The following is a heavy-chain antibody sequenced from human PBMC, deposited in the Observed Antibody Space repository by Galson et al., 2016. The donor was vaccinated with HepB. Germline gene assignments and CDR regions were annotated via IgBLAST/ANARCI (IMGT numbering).Heavy chain of an antibody. J-gene: IGHJ6*03. D-gene: IGHD6-13*01. V-gene: IGHV2-70*04. CDR2: IDWDDDK. CDR3: ARTYGIATGGYYQYYMDV. Sequence: PALVKPTQTLTLTCTVSGFSLTTSAMRVSWIRQPPGKALEWLARIDWDDDKFYSTSLMTRLTISKDTSKNQVVLTMTNMDPVDTATYYCARTYGIATGGYYQYYMDVWGKGTTVTVSS. CDR1: GFSLTTSAMR.